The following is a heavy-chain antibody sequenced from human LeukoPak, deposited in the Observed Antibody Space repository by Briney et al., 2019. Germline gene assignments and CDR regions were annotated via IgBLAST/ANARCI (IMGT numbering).Heavy chain of an antibody. CDR1: GFTFSSYG. CDR3: ARDRNGWYSYYFDY. Sequence: GSLGLSCAASGFTFSSYGMHWVRQAPGKGLEWVAVIWYDGSNKYYADSVKGRFTISRDNSKNTLYLQMNSLRAEDTAVYYCARDRNGWYSYYFDYWGQGTLVTVSS. D-gene: IGHD6-19*01. J-gene: IGHJ4*02. CDR2: IWYDGSNK. V-gene: IGHV3-33*01.